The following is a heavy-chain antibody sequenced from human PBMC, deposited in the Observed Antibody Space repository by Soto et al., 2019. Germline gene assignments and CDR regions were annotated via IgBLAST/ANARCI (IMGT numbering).Heavy chain of an antibody. V-gene: IGHV3-43D*04. J-gene: IGHJ6*02. CDR3: AKGATVTTHYQYYGMDV. CDR1: GFTFYDFA. Sequence: GGAPGISLAAPGFTFYDFAMCWGRQISGEGLEWISLVNWDGDTTFYADSVKGRFIISRDNSKNSVYLQMNSLRSEDSAMYYCAKGATVTTHYQYYGMDVWGQGTTVTVSS. D-gene: IGHD4-17*01. CDR2: VNWDGDTT.